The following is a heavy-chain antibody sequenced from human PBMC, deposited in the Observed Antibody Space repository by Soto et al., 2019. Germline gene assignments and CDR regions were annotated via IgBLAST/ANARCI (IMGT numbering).Heavy chain of an antibody. CDR2: IYYTGTT. CDR3: ARGGNRYSNTASGVGGFDF. CDR1: GVSISSSY. Sequence: PSETLSLTCTVSGVSISSSYWSWIRQSPGTGLEWIGYIYYTGTTNYNPSLKRRVTISLDTAKNQFSLNVNPLTTADTAVYFCARGGNRYSNTASGVGGFDFWGQGTLVTVSS. V-gene: IGHV4-59*01. D-gene: IGHD5-12*01. J-gene: IGHJ4*02.